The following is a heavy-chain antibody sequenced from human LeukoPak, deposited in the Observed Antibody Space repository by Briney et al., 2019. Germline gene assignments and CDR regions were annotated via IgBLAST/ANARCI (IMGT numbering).Heavy chain of an antibody. V-gene: IGHV3-23*01. CDR2: ISGSGGST. J-gene: IGHJ5*02. CDR3: GGIAARPNWFDP. CDR1: GFTFSSYG. Sequence: PGGTLRLSCAASGFTFSSYGMSWVRQAPGKGLEWVSAISGSGGSTYYADSVKGRFTISRDNSKNTLYLQMNSLRAEDTAVYYCGGIAARPNWFDPWGQGTLVTVSS. D-gene: IGHD6-6*01.